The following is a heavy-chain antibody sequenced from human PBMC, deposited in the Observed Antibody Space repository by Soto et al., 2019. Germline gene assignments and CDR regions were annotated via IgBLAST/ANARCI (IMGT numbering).Heavy chain of an antibody. Sequence: GESLRLTCTASGVTLSNAWINWVRQPPGKGLEWVGRIKRKSVGGTTYYAEPVKGRFAISRDALNIMVYLQMNSLKFGDTAVYYCATYYCGTITIGRCYYWGHGTLVTVSS. D-gene: IGHD3-10*01. V-gene: IGHV3-15*07. J-gene: IGHJ4*01. CDR1: GVTLSNAW. CDR2: IKRKSVGGTT. CDR3: ATYYCGTITIGRCYY.